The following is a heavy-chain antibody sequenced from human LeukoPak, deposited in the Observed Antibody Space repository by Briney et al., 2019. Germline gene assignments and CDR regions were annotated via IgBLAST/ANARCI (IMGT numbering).Heavy chain of an antibody. V-gene: IGHV3-30*02. CDR1: GFTFSDYG. CDR2: ILYDASNK. J-gene: IGHJ4*02. Sequence: GGSLRLSCAASGFTFSDYGMHWVRQAPGKGLGWVAFILYDASNKYYADSVKGRFTISRGNSKNTLYLQMNSLRAEDTAVYYCTTGWNLYYYDSSCYYVDYWGQGTLVTVSS. CDR3: TTGWNLYYYDSSCYYVDY. D-gene: IGHD3-22*01.